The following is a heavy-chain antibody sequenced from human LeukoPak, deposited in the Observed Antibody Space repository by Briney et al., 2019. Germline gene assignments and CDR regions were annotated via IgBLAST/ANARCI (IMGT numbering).Heavy chain of an antibody. D-gene: IGHD3-10*01. Sequence: ASVKVSCKASRYTFTSYYMDWVRQAPGRGLEWMGIINPSGGSTSYAQKFQGRVTMTRDMSTSTVYMELSSLRSEDTAVYYCAREWLWFGEFDYWGQGTLVTVPS. V-gene: IGHV1-46*01. J-gene: IGHJ4*02. CDR3: AREWLWFGEFDY. CDR2: INPSGGST. CDR1: RYTFTSYY.